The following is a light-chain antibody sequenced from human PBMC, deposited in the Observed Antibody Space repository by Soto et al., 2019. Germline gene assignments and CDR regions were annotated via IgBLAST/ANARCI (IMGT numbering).Light chain of an antibody. CDR2: EDN. Sequence: NFMLTHPHSVSESPGKTVTISCTRSSGSIASNYVQWYQQRPGSAPTTVIYEDNQRPSGVPDRFSGSIDSSSNSASLTISGLKTEDEADYYCQSYDSSNPYVVFGGGTKVTVL. CDR1: SGSIASNY. CDR3: QSYDSSNPYVV. J-gene: IGLJ2*01. V-gene: IGLV6-57*03.